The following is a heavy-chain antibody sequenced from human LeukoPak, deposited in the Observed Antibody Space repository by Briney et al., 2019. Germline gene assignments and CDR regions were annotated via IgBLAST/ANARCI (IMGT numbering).Heavy chain of an antibody. CDR1: GFPLSSYS. Sequence: GGSLRLSCAASGFPLSSYSINWVRQAPGKGLEWVSYISSSGSAIYYVDSVKGRFTVSRDNAKNSLFLQMNSPRAEDTAVYYCVRVKGSYFDYWGQGALVTISS. J-gene: IGHJ4*02. V-gene: IGHV3-48*01. CDR2: ISSSGSAI. CDR3: VRVKGSYFDY. D-gene: IGHD2-15*01.